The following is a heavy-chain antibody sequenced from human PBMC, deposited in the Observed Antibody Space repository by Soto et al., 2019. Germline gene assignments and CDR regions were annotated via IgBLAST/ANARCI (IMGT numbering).Heavy chain of an antibody. V-gene: IGHV1-46*01. D-gene: IGHD3-10*02. CDR2: INTSEGST. CDR1: GYTLTSHY. J-gene: IGHJ4*02. CDR3: ARSYVQSRPIDF. Sequence: QVQLLQSGAEVKKPGASVKVSCKASGYTLTSHYMHWLRQAPGQGHEWMGIINTSEGSTRYAQKFQGRVIMTSYKSTSTVYMELSSLRSDDTAAYYCARSYVQSRPIDFWGQGTLVTVSS.